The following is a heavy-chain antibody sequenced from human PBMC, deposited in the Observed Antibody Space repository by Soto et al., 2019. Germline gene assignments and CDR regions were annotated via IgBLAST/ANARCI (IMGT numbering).Heavy chain of an antibody. Sequence: QVQLQQWGAGLLKPSETLSLTCAVYGGSFSGYYWSWIRQPPGKGLEWIGEINHSGSTNYNPSLKSRVTLSVDTSKNQFSLKLSSVTAADTAVYYCARWYCSSTSCLYYFDYWGQGTLVTVSS. CDR2: INHSGST. V-gene: IGHV4-34*01. CDR3: ARWYCSSTSCLYYFDY. D-gene: IGHD2-2*01. J-gene: IGHJ4*02. CDR1: GGSFSGYY.